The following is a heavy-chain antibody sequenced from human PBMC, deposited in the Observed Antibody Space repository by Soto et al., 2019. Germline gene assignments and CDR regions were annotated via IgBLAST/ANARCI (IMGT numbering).Heavy chain of an antibody. CDR3: ARGRGVVIPAGTPDAFDV. CDR1: GYTFNKYG. D-gene: IGHD6-13*01. Sequence: QAQLVQSGGEVKRPGASVKVSCKASGYTFNKYGFNWVRQAPGQGLEWMGRISAFNDYTNLAQKFQGRMTLTTDASTNTAYVELQILRSADTAMYYCARGRGVVIPAGTPDAFDVWGQGTMVTVSS. J-gene: IGHJ3*01. CDR2: ISAFNDYT. V-gene: IGHV1-18*01.